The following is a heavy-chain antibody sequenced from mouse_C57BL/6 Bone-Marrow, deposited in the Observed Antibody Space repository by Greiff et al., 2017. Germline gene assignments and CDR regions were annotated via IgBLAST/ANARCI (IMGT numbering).Heavy chain of an antibody. CDR1: GFSFNTYA. CDR3: VRQDGDYGSSAWFAY. J-gene: IGHJ3*01. CDR2: IRSKSNNYAT. V-gene: IGHV10-1*01. Sequence: GGGLVQPKGSLKLSCAASGFSFNTYAMNWVRQAPGKGLEWVARIRSKSNNYATYYADSVKDRFTISRDDSESMLYLQMNNLKTEDTAMYYCVRQDGDYGSSAWFAYWGQGTLVTVSA. D-gene: IGHD1-1*01.